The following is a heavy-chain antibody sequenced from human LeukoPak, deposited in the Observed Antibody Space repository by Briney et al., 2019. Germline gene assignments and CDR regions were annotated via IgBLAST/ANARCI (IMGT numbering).Heavy chain of an antibody. Sequence: ASVNVSCKTSGYTFTDYGISWVRQAPGQGLEWMGWISVYNVNTNYAQKFQGRVTMTRDTSTNTVYMELTSLTSDDTAVYFCARDEIFGVGTHFDYWGQGTLVIVSS. CDR3: ARDEIFGVGTHFDY. CDR1: GYTFTDYG. V-gene: IGHV1-18*01. D-gene: IGHD3-3*01. CDR2: ISVYNVNT. J-gene: IGHJ4*02.